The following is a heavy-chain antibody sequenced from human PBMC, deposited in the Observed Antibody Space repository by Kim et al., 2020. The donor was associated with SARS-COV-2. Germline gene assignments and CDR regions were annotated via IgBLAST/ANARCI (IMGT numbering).Heavy chain of an antibody. V-gene: IGHV3-33*06. D-gene: IGHD3-22*01. Sequence: GGSLRLSCAASGFTFSSYGMHWVRQAPGKGLEWVAVIWYDGSNKYYADSVKGRFTISRDNSKNTLYLQMNSLRAEDTAVYYCAKGDYYDSSGYDNFDYWGQGTLVTVSS. J-gene: IGHJ4*02. CDR2: IWYDGSNK. CDR3: AKGDYYDSSGYDNFDY. CDR1: GFTFSSYG.